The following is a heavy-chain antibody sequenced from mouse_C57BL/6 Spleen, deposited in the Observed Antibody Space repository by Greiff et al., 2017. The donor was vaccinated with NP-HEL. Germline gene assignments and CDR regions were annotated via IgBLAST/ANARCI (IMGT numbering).Heavy chain of an antibody. CDR3: ARQSNLHYYAMDY. D-gene: IGHD2-5*01. Sequence: QVQLQQPGAELVKPGASVKLSCKASGYTFTSYWMHWVKQRPGQGLEWIGMIHPNSGSTNYNEKFKSKATLTVDKSSSTAYMQLSSLTSEDSAVYYCARQSNLHYYAMDYWGQGTSVTVSS. CDR1: GYTFTSYW. CDR2: IHPNSGST. V-gene: IGHV1-64*01. J-gene: IGHJ4*01.